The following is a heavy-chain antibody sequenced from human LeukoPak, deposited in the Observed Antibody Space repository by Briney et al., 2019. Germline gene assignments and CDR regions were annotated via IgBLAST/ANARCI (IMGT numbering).Heavy chain of an antibody. CDR1: QFTFSNYD. D-gene: IGHD5-12*01. J-gene: IGHJ4*02. CDR2: VNSGSSST. CDR3: AKRGSGRYFDY. Sequence: GGSLRLSCAVSQFTFSNYDMSWVRQAPGRGLEWVSVVNSGSSSTSYADSVKGRFTISRDNSENTVYLQMNSLRAEDTAVYYCAKRGSGRYFDYWGQGTLVTVSS. V-gene: IGHV3-23*03.